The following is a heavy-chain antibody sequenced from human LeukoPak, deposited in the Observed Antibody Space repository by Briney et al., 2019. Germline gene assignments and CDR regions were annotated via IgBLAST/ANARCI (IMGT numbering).Heavy chain of an antibody. V-gene: IGHV3-30-3*01. D-gene: IGHD4-17*01. Sequence: PGGSLRLSCAASGFTFSSYAMHWVRQAPGKGLEWVAVISYDGSNKYYADSVKGRFTISRDNSKNTLYLQMNSLRAEDTAAYYCARDGDSPPGDYWGQGTLVTVSS. CDR1: GFTFSSYA. CDR3: ARDGDSPPGDY. J-gene: IGHJ4*02. CDR2: ISYDGSNK.